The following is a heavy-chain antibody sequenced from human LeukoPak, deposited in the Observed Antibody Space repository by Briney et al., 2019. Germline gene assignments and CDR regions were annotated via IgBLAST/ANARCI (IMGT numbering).Heavy chain of an antibody. Sequence: SETLSLTCTVSGGSISSHYWSWIRQPPGKGLEWIGYIYYSGSTNYNPSLKSRVTISVDTSKNQFSLKLSSETAADTAVYYCAREMYDRIAAAEEYYYYIDVWGKGTTVTVSS. CDR3: AREMYDRIAAAEEYYYYIDV. D-gene: IGHD6-13*01. CDR2: IYYSGST. V-gene: IGHV4-59*11. CDR1: GGSISSHY. J-gene: IGHJ6*03.